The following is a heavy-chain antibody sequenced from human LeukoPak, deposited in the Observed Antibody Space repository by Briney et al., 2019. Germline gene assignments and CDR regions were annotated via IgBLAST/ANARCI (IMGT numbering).Heavy chain of an antibody. J-gene: IGHJ4*02. Sequence: GGSLRLSCAASGFTFSGYSMNWVRQAPGKGLEWVSSISSSSSYIYYADSVKGRFTISRDNTKNSLYLQMNSLRAEDTAVYYCARDAPSGFFYWGQGTLVTVSS. V-gene: IGHV3-21*01. D-gene: IGHD6-19*01. CDR1: GFTFSGYS. CDR3: ARDAPSGFFY. CDR2: ISSSSSYI.